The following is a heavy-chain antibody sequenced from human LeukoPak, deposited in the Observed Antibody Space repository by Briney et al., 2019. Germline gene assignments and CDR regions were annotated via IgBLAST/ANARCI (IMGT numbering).Heavy chain of an antibody. D-gene: IGHD3-9*01. V-gene: IGHV3-74*01. CDR2: INSDGSWT. J-gene: IGHJ4*02. CDR3: AKGKDILTGYPYYFDY. Sequence: GGSLRLSCAASGNYWMHWVRQAPGKGLVWVSHINSDGSWTSYADSVKGRFTISRDNSKNTLYLQMNSLRAEDTAVYYCAKGKDILTGYPYYFDYWGQGTLVTVSS. CDR1: GNYW.